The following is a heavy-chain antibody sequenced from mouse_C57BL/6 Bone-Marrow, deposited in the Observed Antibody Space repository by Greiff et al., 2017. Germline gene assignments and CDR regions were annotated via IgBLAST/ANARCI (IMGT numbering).Heavy chain of an antibody. CDR2: IYPGGGYT. CDR3: ARERYYGSYFDY. D-gene: IGHD1-1*01. Sequence: VQLQLSGAELVRPGTSVKMSCKASGYTFTNYWIGWAKQRPGHGLEWIGDIYPGGGYTNYNEKFKGKATLTADKSSSTAYMQFSSLTSEDSAIYYCARERYYGSYFDYWGQGTTLTVSS. V-gene: IGHV1-63*01. CDR1: GYTFTNYW. J-gene: IGHJ2*01.